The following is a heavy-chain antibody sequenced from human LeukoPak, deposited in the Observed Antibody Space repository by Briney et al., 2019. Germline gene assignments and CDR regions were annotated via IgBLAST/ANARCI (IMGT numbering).Heavy chain of an antibody. CDR2: IYYSGST. CDR3: ARSRGNSYGYYYYGMDV. Sequence: PSETLSLTCTVSGGSISSYYWSWIRQPPGKGLEWIGYIYYSGSTNYNPSLKSRVTISVDTSENQFSLKLSSVTAADTAVYYCARSRGNSYGYYYYGMDVWGQGTTVTVSS. V-gene: IGHV4-59*01. CDR1: GGSISSYY. D-gene: IGHD5-18*01. J-gene: IGHJ6*02.